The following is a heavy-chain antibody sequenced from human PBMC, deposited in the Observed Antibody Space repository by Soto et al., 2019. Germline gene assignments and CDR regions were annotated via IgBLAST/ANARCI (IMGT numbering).Heavy chain of an antibody. D-gene: IGHD3-22*01. Sequence: QVQLVESGGGVVQPGTSLRLSCAASGITFSAFAMHWVRQAPGKGLEWVARISYDASASSNADSVEGRFIISRDNSRSTLYLQMNSLRTEDTAIYYCVRDYNDGSGRFDYWGQGALVTVSS. CDR3: VRDYNDGSGRFDY. V-gene: IGHV3-30-3*01. CDR2: ISYDASAS. CDR1: GITFSAFA. J-gene: IGHJ4*02.